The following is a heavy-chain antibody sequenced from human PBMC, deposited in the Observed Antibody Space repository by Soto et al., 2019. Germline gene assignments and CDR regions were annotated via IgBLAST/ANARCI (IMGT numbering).Heavy chain of an antibody. J-gene: IGHJ4*02. V-gene: IGHV3-74*01. D-gene: IGHD2-15*01. CDR2: INADGSTT. CDR3: ARAGWYRFDY. Sequence: DVQLVESGGALPNPGGSLGLPGVGSGSPFGGYGIHWARQPPGKGLVWVSRINADGSTTNYADSVKGRFTVSRDNAKNTVYLQMNSLRDEDTAVYFCARAGWYRFDYWGQGTLLTVSP. CDR1: GSPFGGYG.